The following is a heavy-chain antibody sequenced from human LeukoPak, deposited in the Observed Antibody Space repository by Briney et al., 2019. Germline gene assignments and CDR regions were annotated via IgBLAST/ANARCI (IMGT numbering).Heavy chain of an antibody. J-gene: IGHJ6*02. V-gene: IGHV4-30-4*01. CDR3: ARDSPGYYYGMDV. CDR2: IYYSGSA. Sequence: PSETLSLTCTVSGGSISSGDYNWSWIRQPPGKGLEWIGYIYYSGSAYYNPSLKSRVTISVDTSKNQFSLKLSSVTAADTAVYYCARDSPGYYYGMDVWGQGTTVTVSS. CDR1: GGSISSGDYN.